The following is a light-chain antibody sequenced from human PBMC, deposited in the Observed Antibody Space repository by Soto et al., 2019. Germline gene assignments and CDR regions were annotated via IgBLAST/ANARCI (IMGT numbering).Light chain of an antibody. V-gene: IGKV1-5*03. CDR1: QTISSW. J-gene: IGKJ1*01. CDR2: KAS. Sequence: EIQVTQSPSTLSGSVGDRVTITCRASQTISSWLAWYQQKPGKAPKLLIYKASTLKSGVPSRFSGSGSGTEFTLTISSLQPDDFATYYCQHYNSYSEAFGQRTKVDI. CDR3: QHYNSYSEA.